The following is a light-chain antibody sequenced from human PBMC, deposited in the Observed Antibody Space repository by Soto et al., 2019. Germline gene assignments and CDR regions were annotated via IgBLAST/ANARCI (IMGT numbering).Light chain of an antibody. CDR1: SSNIGNNY. CDR2: DNN. Sequence: QSVLTQPPSVSAAPGQKVTISCAGSSSNIGNNYVSWYQQLPGTAPKLLIYDNNKRPSGIPDRLAGSKSGTSATLGITGLQTGDEAYYYCGTWDSSVSAGVFGGGTKLTVL. CDR3: GTWDSSVSAGV. J-gene: IGLJ2*01. V-gene: IGLV1-51*01.